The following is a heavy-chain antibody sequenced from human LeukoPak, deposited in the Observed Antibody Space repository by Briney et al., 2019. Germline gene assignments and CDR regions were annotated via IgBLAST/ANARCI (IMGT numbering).Heavy chain of an antibody. CDR2: SNPNACDP. Sequence: ASVEVSRKASGYPFTAYSIQWVRQAPGHGREWRGGSNPNACDPKYAQKFQGRVTMTRDTSISTAYMELSSLRSDDTAVFYCGRTWIEVWSPDFDYWGQGTLVTVSS. CDR3: GRTWIEVWSPDFDY. V-gene: IGHV1-2*02. D-gene: IGHD5-18*01. J-gene: IGHJ4*02. CDR1: GYPFTAYS.